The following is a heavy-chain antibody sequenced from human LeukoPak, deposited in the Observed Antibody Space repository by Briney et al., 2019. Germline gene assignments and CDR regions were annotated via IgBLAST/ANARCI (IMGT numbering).Heavy chain of an antibody. D-gene: IGHD6-13*01. J-gene: IGHJ3*01. CDR3: AKDRRYSNDAFDV. CDR2: ISGSGGST. CDR1: GFTFSNYA. Sequence: GGSLRLSCAASGFTFSNYAMSWVRQAPGKGLEWVSAISGSGGSTYYADSVKGRFTISRDNSKNTLYLQMNSLRAEDTAVYYCAKDRRYSNDAFDVWGQGTMVTVSS. V-gene: IGHV3-23*01.